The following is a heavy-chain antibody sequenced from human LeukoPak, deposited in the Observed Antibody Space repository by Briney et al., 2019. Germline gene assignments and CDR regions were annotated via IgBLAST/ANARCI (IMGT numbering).Heavy chain of an antibody. Sequence: ASVKVFCKASGYTFTSYYMHWVRQAPGQGLEWMGIINPSGGSTSYAQKFQGRVTMTRDMSTSTVYMELSSLRSEDTAVYYCARRWNPGGFDYWGQGTLVTVSS. J-gene: IGHJ4*02. V-gene: IGHV1-46*01. CDR2: INPSGGST. D-gene: IGHD1-1*01. CDR1: GYTFTSYY. CDR3: ARRWNPGGFDY.